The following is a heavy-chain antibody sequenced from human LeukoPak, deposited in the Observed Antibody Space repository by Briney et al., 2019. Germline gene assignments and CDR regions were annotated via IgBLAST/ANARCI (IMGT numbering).Heavy chain of an antibody. CDR1: GGTFSSYA. CDR3: ARDTARLPRY. J-gene: IGHJ4*02. D-gene: IGHD5-18*01. Sequence: ASVTVSFKASGGTFSSYAISWVRQAPGQGLEWMGRIIPILGIANYAQKFQGKVTITADKSTSTAYMELSSLRSEDTAVYYCARDTARLPRYWGQGTLVTVSS. V-gene: IGHV1-69*04. CDR2: IIPILGIA.